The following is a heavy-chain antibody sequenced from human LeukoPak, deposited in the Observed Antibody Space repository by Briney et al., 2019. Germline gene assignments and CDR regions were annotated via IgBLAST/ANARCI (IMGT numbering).Heavy chain of an antibody. V-gene: IGHV1-18*01. D-gene: IGHD3-10*01. J-gene: IGHJ4*02. Sequence: AGVKVSRMHSLYTLINYGITGVRQAPRRGGGWVGWICAYHSAYNGNTHYAEKLQGRVTITTDTSTNTGYLELSSLRSDDTAVYYCAREYGSGSYTGIDYWGQGTLVTVSS. CDR3: AREYGSGSYTGIDY. CDR1: LYTLINYG. CDR2: ICAYHSAYNGNT.